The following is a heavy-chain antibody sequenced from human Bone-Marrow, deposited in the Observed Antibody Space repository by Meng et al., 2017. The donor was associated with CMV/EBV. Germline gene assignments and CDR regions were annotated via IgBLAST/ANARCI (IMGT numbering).Heavy chain of an antibody. CDR2: INPDSGDT. Sequence: ASVKVSCKDSAYRFTGYYLHWVRQAPGQGLEWMGWINPDSGDTNYAQKFQGRVTGTRDTSISTAYMELTRLTSDDTAVYYCARDYYCDMDVWAQGTTVTVSS. CDR1: AYRFTGYY. CDR3: ARDYYCDMDV. J-gene: IGHJ6*02. V-gene: IGHV1-2*02.